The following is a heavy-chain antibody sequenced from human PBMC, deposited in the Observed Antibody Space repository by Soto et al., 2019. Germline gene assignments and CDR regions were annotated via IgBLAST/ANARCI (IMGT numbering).Heavy chain of an antibody. CDR1: GFSLSTSGVG. CDR2: IYWDDDK. J-gene: IGHJ4*02. Sequence: LTFTFSGFSLSTSGVGVGWIRQPPGKALEWLALIYWDDDKRYSPSLKSRLTITKDTSKNQVVLTMTNMDPVDTATYYCAHTPHDILTGDYWGQGTLVTVSS. D-gene: IGHD3-9*01. CDR3: AHTPHDILTGDY. V-gene: IGHV2-5*02.